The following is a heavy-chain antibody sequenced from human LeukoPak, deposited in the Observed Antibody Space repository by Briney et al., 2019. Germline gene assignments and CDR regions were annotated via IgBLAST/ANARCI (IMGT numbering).Heavy chain of an antibody. Sequence: GGSLRLSCAASGFTFSSYSMDWVRQAPGKGLEWVSSISSSSSYIYYAGSLKGRFTTSRDNAKNSLYLQMNSLRAEDTAVYYCAREEAVAGSYYFDYWGQGTLVTVSS. D-gene: IGHD6-19*01. CDR3: AREEAVAGSYYFDY. CDR2: ISSSSSYI. CDR1: GFTFSSYS. V-gene: IGHV3-21*01. J-gene: IGHJ4*02.